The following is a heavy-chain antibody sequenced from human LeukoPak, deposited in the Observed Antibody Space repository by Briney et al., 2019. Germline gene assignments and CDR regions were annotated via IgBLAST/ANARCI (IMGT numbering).Heavy chain of an antibody. D-gene: IGHD3-3*01. J-gene: IGHJ4*02. CDR3: VTGGSGYFTH. CDR2: IKSDGSYR. Sequence: GGSLRLSCVASGFTFSSYWMHWVRQAPGKGLVWVSRIKSDGSYRTYADSVEGRFTISRDNAKNTLYLQLNSLRAEDTAVYYCVTGGSGYFTHWGQGTLVTVSS. CDR1: GFTFSSYW. V-gene: IGHV3-74*01.